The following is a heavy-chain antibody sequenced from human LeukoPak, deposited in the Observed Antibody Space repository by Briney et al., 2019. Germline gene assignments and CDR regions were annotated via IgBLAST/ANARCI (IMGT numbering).Heavy chain of an antibody. J-gene: IGHJ4*02. Sequence: ASVKVSCKASGYTFTGYYMHWVRQAPGQGLEWMGWINPNSGGTNYAQKFQGWVTMTRDTSISTAYMELSRLRSDDTAVYYCARGGDSTMILSLRQPFDYWGQGTLVTVSS. CDR3: ARGGDSTMILSLRQPFDY. CDR2: INPNSGGT. V-gene: IGHV1-2*04. D-gene: IGHD2/OR15-2a*01. CDR1: GYTFTGYY.